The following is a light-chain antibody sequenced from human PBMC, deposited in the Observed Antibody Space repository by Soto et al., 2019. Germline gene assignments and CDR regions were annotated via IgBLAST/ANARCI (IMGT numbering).Light chain of an antibody. CDR3: QQHINWPLT. J-gene: IGKJ4*01. CDR2: EAS. CDR1: QSVPNSY. Sequence: EIVLSQSPGTLSLSPGERATLSCRASQSVPNSYLAWYQQKPGQAPRLLIYEASNRATGIPARFSGSGSGADFTLTISSLEPEDFALYYCQQHINWPLTFGGGTKVDIK. V-gene: IGKV3-11*01.